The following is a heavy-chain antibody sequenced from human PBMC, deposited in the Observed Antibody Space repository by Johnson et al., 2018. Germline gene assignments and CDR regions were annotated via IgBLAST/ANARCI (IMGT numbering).Heavy chain of an antibody. CDR3: VSRQEYYDRGDY. CDR1: GFTFDDYA. CDR2: ISGSGGST. J-gene: IGHJ4*02. Sequence: VQLVESGGGLAQPGRSLRLSCAASGFTFDDYALHWVRQAPGKGLEWVSAISGSGGSTYYADSVKGRFTLSRDNSKNTLYLQRNSLRGEGTAVYYFVSRQEYYDRGDYWGQGTLVTVSS. D-gene: IGHD3-22*01. V-gene: IGHV3-23*04.